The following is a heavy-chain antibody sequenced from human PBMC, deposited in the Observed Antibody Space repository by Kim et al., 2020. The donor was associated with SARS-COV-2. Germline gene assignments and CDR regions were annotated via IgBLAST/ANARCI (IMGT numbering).Heavy chain of an antibody. CDR3: ATGQTIVVVTAAIRSYYYYYGMDV. D-gene: IGHD2-2*01. J-gene: IGHJ6*02. V-gene: IGHV1-24*01. CDR1: GYTLTELS. Sequence: ASVKVSCKVSGYTLTELSMHWVRQAPGKGLEWMGGFDPEDGETIYAQKFQGRVTMTEDTSTDTAYMGLSSLRSEDTAGYYCATGQTIVVVTAAIRSYYYYYGMDVWGQGTTVTVSS. CDR2: FDPEDGET.